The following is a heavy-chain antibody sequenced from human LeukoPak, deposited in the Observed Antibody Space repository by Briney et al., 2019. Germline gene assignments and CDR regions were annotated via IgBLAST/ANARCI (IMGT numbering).Heavy chain of an antibody. D-gene: IGHD1-26*01. J-gene: IGHJ4*02. CDR2: IRYDGSNK. V-gene: IGHV3-30*02. Sequence: PGGSLRLSCAASGCTFSSYGMHWVRQAPGKGLEGVAFIRYDGSNKYYADSVKGRFTISRDNYKNTLYLQMNSLRAEDTAVYYCAKSSEKWELLGYWGQGTLVTVSS. CDR1: GCTFSSYG. CDR3: AKSSEKWELLGY.